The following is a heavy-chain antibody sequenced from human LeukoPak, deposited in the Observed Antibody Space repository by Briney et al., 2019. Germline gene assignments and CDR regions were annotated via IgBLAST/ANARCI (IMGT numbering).Heavy chain of an antibody. V-gene: IGHV3-66*01. CDR3: ARDCCSSSFASDY. CDR1: GFTVSGTY. D-gene: IGHD6-6*01. Sequence: GGSLRLSCAASGFTVSGTYMSWVRQPPGKGLEWVSVIYSDGSTYYADSVKGRFTLSRDNSKNTLFLQMKGLRAEDTAVYFCARDCCSSSFASDYWGQGTPVTVSS. J-gene: IGHJ4*02. CDR2: IYSDGST.